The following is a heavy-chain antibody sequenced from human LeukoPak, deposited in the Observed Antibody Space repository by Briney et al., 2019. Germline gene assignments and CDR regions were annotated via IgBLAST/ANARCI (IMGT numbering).Heavy chain of an antibody. CDR1: GFTFDDYT. CDR3: AKDEASYYDSSGLFDY. D-gene: IGHD3-22*01. CDR2: ISWDGGST. J-gene: IGHJ4*02. Sequence: GGSLRLSCAASGFTFDDYTMQWVRQAPGKGLEWVSLISWDGGSTYYADSVKGRFTISRDNSKNFLYLQMNSLRTEDTALYYCAKDEASYYDSSGLFDYWGQGTLVTVSS. V-gene: IGHV3-43*01.